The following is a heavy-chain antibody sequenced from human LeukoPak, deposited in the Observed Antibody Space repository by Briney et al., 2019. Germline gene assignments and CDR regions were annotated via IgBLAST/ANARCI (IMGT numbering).Heavy chain of an antibody. Sequence: GGSLRLSCAASGLTFSYYSMNWVRQAPRKGLEWVSSISSSSSDIYYADSVKGRFTISRDNAQNSLYLQMNSLRAEDTAVYYCARAWYSSSSYLDYWGQGTLVTVSS. CDR1: GLTFSYYS. CDR2: ISSSSSDI. CDR3: ARAWYSSSSYLDY. V-gene: IGHV3-21*01. D-gene: IGHD6-6*01. J-gene: IGHJ4*02.